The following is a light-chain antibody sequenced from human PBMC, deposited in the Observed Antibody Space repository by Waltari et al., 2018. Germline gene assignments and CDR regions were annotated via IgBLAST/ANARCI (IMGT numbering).Light chain of an antibody. V-gene: IGLV8-61*01. J-gene: IGLJ3*02. CDR1: SGSPSSPSY. CDR2: KTN. Sequence: QIVVTQEPSLSVSPGGTVTLPCALSSGSPSSPSYSSGYQQRPGQAPRTLIYKTNSRSSGVPDRFSGSVLGNKAALTITGAQADDESDYYCLLYMGSGIWVFGGGTKLTVL. CDR3: LLYMGSGIWV.